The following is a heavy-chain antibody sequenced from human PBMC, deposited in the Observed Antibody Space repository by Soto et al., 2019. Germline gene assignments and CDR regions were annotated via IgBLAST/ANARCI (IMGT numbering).Heavy chain of an antibody. D-gene: IGHD1-26*01. CDR1: GFTFSSYS. CDR3: AKALGIVGASGYFYY. Sequence: GGSLRLSCAASGFTFSSYSMNWVRQAPGKGLEWVSSISSSSSYIYYADSVKGRFTISRDNAKNSLYLQMNSLRAEDTAVYYCAKALGIVGASGYFYYWGQGTLVTVSS. V-gene: IGHV3-21*01. CDR2: ISSSSSYI. J-gene: IGHJ4*02.